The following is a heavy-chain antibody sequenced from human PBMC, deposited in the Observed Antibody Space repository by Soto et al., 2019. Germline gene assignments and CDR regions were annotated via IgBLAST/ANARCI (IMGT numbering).Heavy chain of an antibody. Sequence: QVQLVQSGAEVKKPGSSVKVSCKASGGTFSSYAISWVRQAPGQGLEWMGGIIPIFGTANYAQKFQGRVTITADESTSTAYMELSSLRSEDTAVYYCARDRYCTNGVCYGDDAFDIWGQGTMVTVSS. CDR3: ARDRYCTNGVCYGDDAFDI. J-gene: IGHJ3*02. D-gene: IGHD2-8*01. CDR2: IIPIFGTA. CDR1: GGTFSSYA. V-gene: IGHV1-69*12.